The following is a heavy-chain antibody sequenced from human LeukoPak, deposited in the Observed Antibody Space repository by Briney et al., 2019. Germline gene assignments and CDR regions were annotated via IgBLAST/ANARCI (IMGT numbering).Heavy chain of an antibody. CDR1: GFTFSSYW. CDR2: IYYSGST. J-gene: IGHJ4*02. D-gene: IGHD2-2*01. CDR3: ARYFGPAASFDY. V-gene: IGHV4-39*01. Sequence: GSLRLSCAASGFTFSSYWMSWVRQAPGKGLEWIGSIYYSGSTYYNPSLKSRVTISVDTSKNQFSLKLSSVTAADTAVYYCARYFGPAASFDYWGQGTLVTVSS.